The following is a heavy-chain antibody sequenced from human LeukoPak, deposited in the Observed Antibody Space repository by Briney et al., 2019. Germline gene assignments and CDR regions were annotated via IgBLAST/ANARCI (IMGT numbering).Heavy chain of an antibody. CDR1: GFTFSSYS. CDR2: ISSGGSIV. V-gene: IGHV3-48*01. Sequence: GGSLRLSCAASGFTFSSYSMNWVRQAPGKGLEWVSYISSGGSIVYYADSVKGRFTISRDNAKNSLYLQMNRLRAEDTAVYYCGREAPNFDYWGQGTLVAVSS. CDR3: GREAPNFDY. J-gene: IGHJ4*02.